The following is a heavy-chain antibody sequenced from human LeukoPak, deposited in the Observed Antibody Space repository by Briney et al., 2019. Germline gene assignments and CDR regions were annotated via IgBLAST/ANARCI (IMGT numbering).Heavy chain of an antibody. J-gene: IGHJ5*02. CDR3: ARGSNWNWFDP. V-gene: IGHV4-31*03. CDR1: GGSINSGGSY. Sequence: SETLSLTCTVSGGSINSGGSYWSWIRQHPVKGLEWIGYIYYGGSTYYNPSLKSRVTISVDTSENQFSLKLTSVTAADTAVYFCARGSNWNWFDPWGRGALVTVSS. D-gene: IGHD1-20*01. CDR2: IYYGGST.